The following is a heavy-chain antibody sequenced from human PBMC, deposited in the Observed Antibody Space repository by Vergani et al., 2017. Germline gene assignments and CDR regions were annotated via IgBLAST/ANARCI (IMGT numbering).Heavy chain of an antibody. CDR3: AGPQGTSAYYDGGFDY. CDR1: GFTFSTYA. J-gene: IGHJ4*02. V-gene: IGHV3-23*04. D-gene: IGHD3-22*01. Sequence: EVQLVESGGGLVQPGRSLRLSCAASGFTFSTYAMTWVRQAPGKGLEWVSTISSDGGSTYYADSVKGRFTISRDNSKNTLSLQMNSLTAEDTAIYYCAGPQGTSAYYDGGFDYWGQGILVTVSS. CDR2: ISSDGGST.